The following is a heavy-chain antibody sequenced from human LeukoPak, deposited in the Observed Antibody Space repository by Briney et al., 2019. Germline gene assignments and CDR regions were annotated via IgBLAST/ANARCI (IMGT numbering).Heavy chain of an antibody. D-gene: IGHD2-15*01. CDR2: ISVDIGNT. J-gene: IGHJ4*02. CDR3: ARDRSGYCGGTSCLLFDY. Sequence: ASVKVSCKASGYNFPSHGISWVRQAPGQGLEWMGWISVDIGNTNYAQRLQGRVTMTTDTPTTTAYMELTSLTSDDTAVYYCARDRSGYCGGTSCLLFDYWGQGTLVTVSS. CDR1: GYNFPSHG. V-gene: IGHV1-18*01.